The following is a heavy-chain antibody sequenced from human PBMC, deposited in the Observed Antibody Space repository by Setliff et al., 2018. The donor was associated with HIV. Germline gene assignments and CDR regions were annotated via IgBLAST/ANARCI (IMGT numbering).Heavy chain of an antibody. CDR3: ARDRGFLYYYGSGSYYNDAFDI. J-gene: IGHJ3*02. D-gene: IGHD3-10*01. Sequence: ETLSLTCTVSGGSISSYYWSWIRQPPGKGLEWIGYIYYSGSTNYNPSLKSRVTISVDTSKNQFSLKLSSVTAADTAVYYCARDRGFLYYYGSGSYYNDAFDIWGQGTMVTVSS. V-gene: IGHV4-59*01. CDR2: IYYSGST. CDR1: GGSISSYY.